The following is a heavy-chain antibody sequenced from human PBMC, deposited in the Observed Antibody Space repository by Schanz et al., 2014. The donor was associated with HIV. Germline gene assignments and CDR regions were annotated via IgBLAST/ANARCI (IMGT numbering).Heavy chain of an antibody. D-gene: IGHD3-9*01. J-gene: IGHJ4*02. V-gene: IGHV1-69*01. CDR2: IIPIFGTP. Sequence: QVQLVQSGAEVKKPGSSVKVSCKASGGSFMNYALSWARQAPGQGLEWMGGIIPIFGTPHYAQKFQGRVTITADESTSTAYMELSSLTSEDTAIYYCARDGAQRYFDFWGQGTLVSVSS. CDR3: ARDGAQRYFDF. CDR1: GGSFMNYA.